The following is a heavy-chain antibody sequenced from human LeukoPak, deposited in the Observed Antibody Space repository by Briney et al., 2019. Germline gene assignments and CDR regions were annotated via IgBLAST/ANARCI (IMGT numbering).Heavy chain of an antibody. V-gene: IGHV1-18*01. J-gene: IGHJ3*02. Sequence: ASVKVSCKASGYTFTSYGISWVRQAPGQGLEWMGWISAYNGNTNYAQKLQGRVTMTTDTSTSTAYMGLRSLRSDDTAVYYCARESSPIGPFIVGVVDEKQDAFDIWGQGTMVTVSS. CDR3: ARESSPIGPFIVGVVDEKQDAFDI. CDR1: GYTFTSYG. CDR2: ISAYNGNT. D-gene: IGHD1-26*01.